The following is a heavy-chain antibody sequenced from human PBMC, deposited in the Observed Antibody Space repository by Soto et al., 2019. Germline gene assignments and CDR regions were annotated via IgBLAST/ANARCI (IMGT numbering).Heavy chain of an antibody. CDR1: GGTFSSYA. Sequence: SVKVSCKASGGTFSSYAISWVRQAPGQGLEWMGGIIPIFGTANYAQKFQGRVTITADESTSTAYMELSSLRSEDTAVYYCARDPEWPSANFDYWGQGTLVTVSS. J-gene: IGHJ4*02. CDR2: IIPIFGTA. D-gene: IGHD3-3*01. V-gene: IGHV1-69*13. CDR3: ARDPEWPSANFDY.